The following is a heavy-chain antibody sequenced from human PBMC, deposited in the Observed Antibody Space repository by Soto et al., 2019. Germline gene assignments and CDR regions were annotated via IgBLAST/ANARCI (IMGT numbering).Heavy chain of an antibody. J-gene: IGHJ4*02. Sequence: QVQLQESGPGLVKPSETLSLTCAVSGDSISSYYCMWIRQPPGKGLESIGYLYYGRSANYNPSLKSRVTVSVDTSTNQCSRTLSSMTAAETAVYYCALRSMAVVPEYWGQGTLVTVSS. CDR3: ALRSMAVVPEY. D-gene: IGHD3-22*01. V-gene: IGHV4-59*01. CDR1: GDSISSYY. CDR2: LYYGRSA.